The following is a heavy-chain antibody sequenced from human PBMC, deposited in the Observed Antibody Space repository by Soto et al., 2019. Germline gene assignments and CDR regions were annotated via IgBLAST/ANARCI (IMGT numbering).Heavy chain of an antibody. CDR1: GFTFSGYA. Sequence: QVQLVESGGGVVQPGGSLRVSCAASGFTFSGYAMHWVRQAPGKGLEWVAFISYDGSLKYYADSVKGRFTTSRDNSQNTLYLQMNSLRPEDTAVYYCARDVPLGHWGQGVLVTVSS. CDR2: ISYDGSLK. J-gene: IGHJ4*02. D-gene: IGHD3-16*01. CDR3: ARDVPLGH. V-gene: IGHV3-30-3*01.